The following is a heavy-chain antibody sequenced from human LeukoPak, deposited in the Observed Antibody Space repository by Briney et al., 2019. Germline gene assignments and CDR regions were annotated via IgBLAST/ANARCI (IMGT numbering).Heavy chain of an antibody. CDR2: IKSKSDGGTS. V-gene: IGHV3-15*07. D-gene: IGHD3-16*01. J-gene: IGHJ5*02. Sequence: GGSLRLSCAASGFTFSSYAMNWVRQAPGKGLEWVGRIKSKSDGGTSDYAEPVKGRFTISRDDSKNTLFLQMNSLKIDDTGVYYCTTDGARGSWFDPWGQGTLVTVSS. CDR3: TTDGARGSWFDP. CDR1: GFTFSSYA.